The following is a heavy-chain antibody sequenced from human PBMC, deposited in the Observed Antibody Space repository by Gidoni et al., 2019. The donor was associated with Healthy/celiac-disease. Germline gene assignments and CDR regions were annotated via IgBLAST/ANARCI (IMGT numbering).Heavy chain of an antibody. CDR2: IDYNGST. CDR3: ARLYGSGIIGFDP. D-gene: IGHD3-10*01. J-gene: IGHJ5*02. Sequence: QLQLQQSCPGLVTPSETLSLTCTVSGGSITSSSYYWGWIRQPPGKGLEWIGSIDYNGSTYYNPSLKSRVTISVDTSKNQFSLKLSSVTAADTAVYYCARLYGSGIIGFDPWGQGTLVTVSS. CDR1: GGSITSSSYY. V-gene: IGHV4-39*01.